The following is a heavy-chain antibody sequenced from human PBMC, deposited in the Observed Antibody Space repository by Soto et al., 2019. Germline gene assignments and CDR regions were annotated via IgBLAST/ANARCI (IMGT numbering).Heavy chain of an antibody. CDR3: AKDYGYSSGSSMGD. V-gene: IGHV3-9*01. CDR2: ISWNSGSI. CDR1: GFTFDDYA. D-gene: IGHD6-19*01. J-gene: IGHJ4*02. Sequence: PGGSLRLSCAASGFTFDDYAMHWVRQAPGKGLEWVSGISWNSGSIGYADSVKGRFTISRDNAKNSLYLQMNSLRAEDTALYYCAKDYGYSSGSSMGDWGKGTLVTVAS.